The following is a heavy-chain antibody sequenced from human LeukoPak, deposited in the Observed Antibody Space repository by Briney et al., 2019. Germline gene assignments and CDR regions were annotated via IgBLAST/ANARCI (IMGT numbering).Heavy chain of an antibody. J-gene: IGHJ6*03. Sequence: ASVKVSCKASGYTFTGYYMHWVRQAPGQGLEWMGWINPNSGGTNYAQKFQGRVTMTRDTSISTAYMELSRLRSDDTAVYYCARRGSAAGDYYYYYMDVWGKGTTVTVSS. V-gene: IGHV1-2*02. CDR3: ARRGSAAGDYYYYYMDV. CDR1: GYTFTGYY. D-gene: IGHD6-13*01. CDR2: INPNSGGT.